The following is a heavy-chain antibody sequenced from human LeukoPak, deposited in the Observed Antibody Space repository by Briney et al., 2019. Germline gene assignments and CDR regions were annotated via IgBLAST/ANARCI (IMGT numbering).Heavy chain of an antibody. D-gene: IGHD3-10*01. CDR3: ASPVGFGHP. J-gene: IGHJ5*02. CDR1: GFTFSSYA. CDR2: ISYDGSNK. V-gene: IGHV3-30*04. Sequence: GRSLRLSCAASGFTFSSYAMHWVRRAPGKGLEWVAVISYDGSNKYYADSVKGQFTISRDNSKNTLYLQMNSLRAEDTAVYYCASPVGFGHPWGQGTLVTVSS.